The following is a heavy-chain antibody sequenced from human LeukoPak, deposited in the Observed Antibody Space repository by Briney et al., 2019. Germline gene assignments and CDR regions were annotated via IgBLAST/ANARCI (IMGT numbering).Heavy chain of an antibody. CDR3: VRGPYGASISKWFDP. CDR2: IYYSGDT. CDR1: RGSISGYS. Sequence: PSETLSLTCTVSRGSISGYSWSWIRQSPGGGLEWIGYIYYSGDTAYNPSLRRRVTLSVDTSKKQFSLQLRSVTTADTAVYYCVRGPYGASISKWFDPWGQGTQVIVSP. V-gene: IGHV4-59*01. J-gene: IGHJ5*02. D-gene: IGHD4/OR15-4a*01.